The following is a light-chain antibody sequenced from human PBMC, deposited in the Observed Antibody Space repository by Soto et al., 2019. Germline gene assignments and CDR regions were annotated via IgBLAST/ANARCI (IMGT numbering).Light chain of an antibody. V-gene: IGKV1-5*03. Sequence: DIQITQSPSTLSASVGDSVTITCRASEGISPWLAWYQQKPGKAPTLVIYKASSLEGGVPSRFSGSGSGTDFNFTISSLQPDDFATYYCQQYNSYPLSVGGGTTVEIK. CDR2: KAS. J-gene: IGKJ4*01. CDR3: QQYNSYPLS. CDR1: EGISPW.